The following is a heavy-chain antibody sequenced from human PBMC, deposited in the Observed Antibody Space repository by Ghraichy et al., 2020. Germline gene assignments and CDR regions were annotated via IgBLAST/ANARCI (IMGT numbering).Heavy chain of an antibody. J-gene: IGHJ6*02. V-gene: IGHV1-2*02. CDR2: INPNSGGT. CDR1: GYTFTGYY. Sequence: SVKVSCKASGYTFTGYYMHWVRQAPGQGLEWMGWINPNSGGTNYAQKFQGRVTMTRDTSISTAYMELSRLRSDDTAVYYCARVMDRYYYYGMYVWGQGTTVTVSS. D-gene: IGHD1-14*01. CDR3: ARVMDRYYYYGMYV.